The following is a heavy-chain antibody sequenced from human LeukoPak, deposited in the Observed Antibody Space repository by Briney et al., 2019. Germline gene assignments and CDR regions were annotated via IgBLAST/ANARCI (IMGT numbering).Heavy chain of an antibody. CDR2: ISYDGSNK. Sequence: SGGSLRLSCAASGFTFSSYAMHWVRRAPGKGLEWVAVISYDGSNKYYADSVKGRFTISRDNPKNTLYLQMNSLRAEDTAVYYCVTMIVASRGQGTLVTVSS. CDR1: GFTFSSYA. CDR3: VTMIVAS. D-gene: IGHD3-22*01. J-gene: IGHJ4*02. V-gene: IGHV3-30-3*01.